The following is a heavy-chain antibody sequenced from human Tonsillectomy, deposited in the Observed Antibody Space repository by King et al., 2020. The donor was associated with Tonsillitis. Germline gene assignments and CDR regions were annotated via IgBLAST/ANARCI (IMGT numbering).Heavy chain of an antibody. CDR1: GYTFNGYY. CDR2: IKPNSVGT. Sequence: QLVQSGAEVKKPGASVKVSCKASGYTFNGYYMYWVRQAPGQGLEWLGWIKPNSVGTNYAQKFKGRVTMTSDTSISTAYMELSRLTSDDTAVYYCARVSWDIGTTHPFDYWGQGTLVTVSS. D-gene: IGHD5-12*01. J-gene: IGHJ4*02. V-gene: IGHV1-2*02. CDR3: ARVSWDIGTTHPFDY.